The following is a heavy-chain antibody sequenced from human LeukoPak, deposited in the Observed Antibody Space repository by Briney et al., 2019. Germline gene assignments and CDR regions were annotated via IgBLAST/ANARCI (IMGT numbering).Heavy chain of an antibody. D-gene: IGHD2-15*01. CDR2: INHSGST. J-gene: IGHJ4*02. Sequence: PSETLSLTCTVSGGSINRSYYYWGWIRQPPGKGLEWIGEINHSGSTNYNSALKSRVTISVDTSKNQFSLKLNSVTAADTAVYYCAREDCSGGSCSSFDYWGQGTLVTVSS. CDR1: GGSINRSYYY. CDR3: AREDCSGGSCSSFDY. V-gene: IGHV4-39*07.